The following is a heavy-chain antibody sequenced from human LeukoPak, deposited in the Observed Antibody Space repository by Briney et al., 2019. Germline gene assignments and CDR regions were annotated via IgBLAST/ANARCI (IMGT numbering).Heavy chain of an antibody. Sequence: GGSLRLSCTASGFTFSTLAMSWVRQAPGKGLEWISYIGGDGNSINYADSVKGRFTISRDSAKNTLYLQMNSLRAEDTAVYYCARGTGNYYGYWGQGTLVTVSS. D-gene: IGHD3/OR15-3a*01. V-gene: IGHV3-11*04. CDR3: ARGTGNYYGY. J-gene: IGHJ4*02. CDR2: IGGDGNSI. CDR1: GFTFSTLA.